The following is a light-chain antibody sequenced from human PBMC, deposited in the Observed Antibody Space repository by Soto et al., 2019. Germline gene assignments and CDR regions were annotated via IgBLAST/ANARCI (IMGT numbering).Light chain of an antibody. J-gene: IGKJ4*01. Sequence: VVMTQSPGTLSVSPGEGVTLSCRASQSVGSYLAWYQEKPGQAPRLLIYDASKRATGTPARFSGSGSGTDFTLTISSLEPEDFAVYYCQQRSSWLRAFGGGTKVDNK. V-gene: IGKV3-11*01. CDR1: QSVGSY. CDR2: DAS. CDR3: QQRSSWLRA.